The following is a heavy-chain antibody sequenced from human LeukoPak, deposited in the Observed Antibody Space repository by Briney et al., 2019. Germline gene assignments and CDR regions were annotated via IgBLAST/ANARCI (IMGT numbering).Heavy chain of an antibody. J-gene: IGHJ5*02. D-gene: IGHD2-8*01. CDR2: RHHSGTT. Sequence: SETLSLTCAVSGGSIDNAIYSWTWTRQPPGKGLKWLGYRHHSGTTFYNPSLRSRVTISVDRSKNQFSLKLSSVTAADTAVYFCAREDPMYGWIDPWCQGTLVTVS. V-gene: IGHV4-30-2*01. CDR3: AREDPMYGWIDP. CDR1: GGSIDNAIYS.